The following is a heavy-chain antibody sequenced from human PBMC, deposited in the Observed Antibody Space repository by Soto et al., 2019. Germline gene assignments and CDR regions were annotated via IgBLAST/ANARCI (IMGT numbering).Heavy chain of an antibody. CDR2: ISGSGGST. D-gene: IGHD6-19*01. Sequence: PGGSLRLSCAASGFTFSSYAMSWVRQAPGKGLEWVSAISGSGGSTYYAESVKGRFTISRDNSKNTLYLQMNSLRAEDTAVYYCAKDQGSSGWHGITPYFDYWGQGTLVTVSS. CDR3: AKDQGSSGWHGITPYFDY. V-gene: IGHV3-23*01. J-gene: IGHJ4*02. CDR1: GFTFSSYA.